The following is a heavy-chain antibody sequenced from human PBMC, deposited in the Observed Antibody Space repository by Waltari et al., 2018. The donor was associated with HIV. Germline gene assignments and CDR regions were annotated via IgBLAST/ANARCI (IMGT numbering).Heavy chain of an antibody. J-gene: IGHJ3*02. CDR1: GFTVRSNY. Sequence: EVQLVESGGGLIQPGGSLRLSCAASGFTVRSNYMSWVRPAPGKGLEWVSVIYSGGSTYYADSVKGRFTISRDNSKNTLYLQMNSLRAEDTAVYYCARPGIAAAGRREDAFDIWGQGTMVTVSS. CDR2: IYSGGST. V-gene: IGHV3-53*01. CDR3: ARPGIAAAGRREDAFDI. D-gene: IGHD6-13*01.